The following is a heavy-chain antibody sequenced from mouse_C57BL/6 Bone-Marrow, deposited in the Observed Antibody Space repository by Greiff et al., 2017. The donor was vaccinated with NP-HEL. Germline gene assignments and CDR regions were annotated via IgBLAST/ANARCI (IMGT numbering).Heavy chain of an antibody. CDR3: AREGFAY. Sequence: VQLQQPGAELVRPGSSVKLSCKASGYTFTSYWMHWVKQRPIQGLEWIGNIDPSDSETHYNQNFKDKATLTADKSSSTAYLQLSSLPSEDSAVYYCAREGFAYWGPGTLVTVSA. CDR2: IDPSDSET. CDR1: GYTFTSYW. V-gene: IGHV1-52*01. J-gene: IGHJ3*01.